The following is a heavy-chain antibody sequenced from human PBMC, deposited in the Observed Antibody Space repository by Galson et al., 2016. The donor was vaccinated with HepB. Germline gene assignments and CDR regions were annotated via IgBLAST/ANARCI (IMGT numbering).Heavy chain of an antibody. D-gene: IGHD1-7*01. CDR1: GGSISNSDHY. CDR3: ARQLRKTGTRGPFDY. J-gene: IGHJ4*02. V-gene: IGHV4-30-4*01. Sequence: TLSLTCTVSGGSISNSDHYWSWIRQPPGKGLEWIGYIYYSGSTYYNPSLKSRVIISIDTSKNQFPLKLSSVTAADTAVYYCARQLRKTGTRGPFDYWGQGTLVTVSS. CDR2: IYYSGST.